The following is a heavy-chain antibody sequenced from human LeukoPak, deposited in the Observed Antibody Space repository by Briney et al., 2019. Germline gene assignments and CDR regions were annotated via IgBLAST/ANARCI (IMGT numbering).Heavy chain of an antibody. CDR2: IYYSGST. Sequence: SETLSLTCTVSGGSISSHYWSWIRQPPGKGLEWIGYIYYSGSTNYNPSLKSRVTISVDTSKNQLSLKLSSVTAADTAVYYCASVVVTAINAEYFQHWGQGTLVTVSS. J-gene: IGHJ1*01. D-gene: IGHD2-21*02. V-gene: IGHV4-59*11. CDR1: GGSISSHY. CDR3: ASVVVTAINAEYFQH.